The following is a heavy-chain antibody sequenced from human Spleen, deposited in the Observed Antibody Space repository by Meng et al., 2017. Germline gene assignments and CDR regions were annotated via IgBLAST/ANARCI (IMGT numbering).Heavy chain of an antibody. V-gene: IGHV3-23*01. CDR2: ISSSGGGST. Sequence: GESLKISCAVSGFTLSTSGMSWVRQAPGKGLEWVSSISSSGGGSTYYADSVNGRFTISRDTSKNTVYLQMTSLRAEDTAVYYCVNEGDGDFSIDYWGQGTLVTVSS. CDR3: VNEGDGDFSIDY. J-gene: IGHJ4*02. D-gene: IGHD4-17*01. CDR1: GFTLSTSG.